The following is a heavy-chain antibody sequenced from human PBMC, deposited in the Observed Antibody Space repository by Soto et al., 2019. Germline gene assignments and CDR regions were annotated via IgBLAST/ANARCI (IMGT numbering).Heavy chain of an antibody. Sequence: HVQLVQSGAEEKKPGASVKVSCMASGYSFTTYKIHWVRQAPGQSLEWMGWVNGDSDYTVYSQNFQGRVTINRDTSANTVYMELSSLTSEDTAMYYCARDVGSFDYWGQGTLVTVSS. CDR3: ARDVGSFDY. V-gene: IGHV1-3*05. CDR1: GYSFTTYK. CDR2: VNGDSDYT. J-gene: IGHJ4*02. D-gene: IGHD1-26*01.